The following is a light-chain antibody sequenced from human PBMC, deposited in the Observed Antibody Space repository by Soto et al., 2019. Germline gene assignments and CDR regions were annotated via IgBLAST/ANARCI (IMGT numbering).Light chain of an antibody. Sequence: DIQMTQSPYSLSAAVGDRVTIACRASQNINTYLNWYQQKPGKAPKLLMFDAASLQSGVPSRFSGSGSGTDFTLTITSLQPEDFATYYCQQTSSAPFTFGPGTKVDIK. CDR2: DAA. V-gene: IGKV1-39*01. CDR1: QNINTY. CDR3: QQTSSAPFT. J-gene: IGKJ3*01.